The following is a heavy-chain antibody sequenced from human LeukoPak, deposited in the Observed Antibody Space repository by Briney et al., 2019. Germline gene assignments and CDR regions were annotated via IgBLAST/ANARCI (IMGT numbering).Heavy chain of an antibody. J-gene: IGHJ4*02. CDR1: GGSISSGGYS. V-gene: IGHV4-30-2*01. CDR3: ARSIAARPVYFDY. D-gene: IGHD6-6*01. CDR2: IYHSGST. Sequence: PSQTLSLTCAVSGGSISSGGYSWSWIRQPPGKGLEWIGYIYHSGSTYYNPSLKSRVTISVDRSKNQFSLKLSSVTAADTAVYYCARSIAARPVYFDYWGQGTLVTVSS.